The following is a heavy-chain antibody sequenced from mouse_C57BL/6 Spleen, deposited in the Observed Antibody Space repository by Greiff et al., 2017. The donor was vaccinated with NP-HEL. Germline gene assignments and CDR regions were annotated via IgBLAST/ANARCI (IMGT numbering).Heavy chain of an antibody. V-gene: IGHV1-59*01. CDR3: ARRLLRDLWFAY. J-gene: IGHJ3*01. D-gene: IGHD2-3*01. Sequence: QVQLQQSGAELVRPGTSVKLSCKASGYTFTSYWMHWVKQRPGQGLEWIGVIDPSDSYTNYNQKFKGKATLTVDTSSSTAYMQLSSLTSEDSAVYYCARRLLRDLWFAYWGQGTLVTVSA. CDR2: IDPSDSYT. CDR1: GYTFTSYW.